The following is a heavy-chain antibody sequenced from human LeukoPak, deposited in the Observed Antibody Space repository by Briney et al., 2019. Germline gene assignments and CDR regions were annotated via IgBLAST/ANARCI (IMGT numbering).Heavy chain of an antibody. D-gene: IGHD1-26*01. Sequence: GGSLRLSCAASGFIFSSSAMTWVLQAPGKGLEWVSAISGTGGSTVYADSVKGRLTISRDNSKNTLYLQMSSLRDEDTAIYYCTKGESYAPLDYWGQGTLVTASS. CDR1: GFIFSSSA. CDR3: TKGESYAPLDY. CDR2: ISGTGGST. V-gene: IGHV3-23*01. J-gene: IGHJ4*02.